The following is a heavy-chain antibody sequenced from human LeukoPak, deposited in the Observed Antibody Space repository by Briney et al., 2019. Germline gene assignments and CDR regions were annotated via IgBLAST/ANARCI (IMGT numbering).Heavy chain of an antibody. CDR3: ARGGSMVRGVIPRDY. CDR1: GGSCSGYY. D-gene: IGHD3-10*01. J-gene: IGHJ4*02. CDR2: INHSGST. Sequence: SEARSGTWAVYGGSCSGYYWSGIRQPPGKGLDWIGEINHSGSTNYNPSLKSRVTISVDTSKNQFSLKLSSVTAADTAVYFCARGGSMVRGVIPRDYWGQGTLVTVSS. V-gene: IGHV4-34*01.